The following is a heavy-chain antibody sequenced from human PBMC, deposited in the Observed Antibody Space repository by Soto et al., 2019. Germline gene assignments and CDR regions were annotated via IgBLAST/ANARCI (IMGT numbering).Heavy chain of an antibody. V-gene: IGHV3-30*18. CDR3: AKDLYVWGSYRSHLLLDAFDI. D-gene: IGHD3-16*02. J-gene: IGHJ3*02. CDR2: ISYDGSNK. CDR1: GFTFSSYG. Sequence: QVQLVESGGGVVQPGRSLRLACAASGFTFSSYGMHWVRQAPGKGLEWVAVISYDGSNKYYADSVKGRFTISRDNSKNTLYLQMNSLRAEDKAVYYCAKDLYVWGSYRSHLLLDAFDIWGQGTMVTVSS.